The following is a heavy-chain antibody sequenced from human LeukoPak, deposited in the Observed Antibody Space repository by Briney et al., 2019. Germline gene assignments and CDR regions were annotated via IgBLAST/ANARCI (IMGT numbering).Heavy chain of an antibody. CDR2: IYHSGST. Sequence: SETLSLTCAVSGGSTSGSNWWSWVRQPPGKGLEWIGEIYHSGSTNYNPSLKSRVTISVDKSKNQFSLKLSSVTAADTAVYYCARMMLSGYYFDYWGQGTLVTVSS. CDR1: GGSTSGSNW. CDR3: ARMMLSGYYFDY. V-gene: IGHV4-4*02. D-gene: IGHD2-8*01. J-gene: IGHJ4*02.